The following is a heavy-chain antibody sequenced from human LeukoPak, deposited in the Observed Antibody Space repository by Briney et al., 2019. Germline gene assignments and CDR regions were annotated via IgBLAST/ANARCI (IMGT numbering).Heavy chain of an antibody. CDR1: GASISSSNW. Sequence: PSGTLSLTCAVSGASISSSNWWSWVRQPPGKGLEWIGEIYHSGNTHYNPSLKSRVTISLDKSKNQFSLKLISVTAADTAVYYCAKSFSETERATITAYWGQGTLVTVSS. CDR3: AKSFSETERATITAY. V-gene: IGHV4-4*02. CDR2: IYHSGNT. J-gene: IGHJ4*02. D-gene: IGHD5-24*01.